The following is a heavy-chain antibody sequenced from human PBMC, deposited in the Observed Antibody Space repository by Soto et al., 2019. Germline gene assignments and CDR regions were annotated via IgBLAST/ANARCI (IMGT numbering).Heavy chain of an antibody. CDR3: AKRGVGYCSSTSCYDADY. CDR1: GFTFSSYA. J-gene: IGHJ4*02. CDR2: ISGSGGST. Sequence: GGSLRLSCAASGFTFSSYAMSWVRQAPGKGLEWVSAISGSGGSTYYADSVKGRFTISRDNSKNTLYLQMNSLRAEDTAVYYCAKRGVGYCSSTSCYDADYWGQGTLVTVSS. V-gene: IGHV3-23*01. D-gene: IGHD2-2*01.